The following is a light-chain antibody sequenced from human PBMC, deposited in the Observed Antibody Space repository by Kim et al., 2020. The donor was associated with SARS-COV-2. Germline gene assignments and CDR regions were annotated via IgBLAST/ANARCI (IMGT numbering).Light chain of an antibody. CDR1: NIGSKN. Sequence: SYELTQPLSVSLALGQTARITCAGNNIGSKNVHWYQQKPGQAPVVVIYRDTDRPSGIPERFSGSNSGNTATPTISRAQAGDEADYYCQIWDSSTYVFGTGTKVTVL. CDR3: QIWDSSTYV. CDR2: RDT. J-gene: IGLJ1*01. V-gene: IGLV3-9*01.